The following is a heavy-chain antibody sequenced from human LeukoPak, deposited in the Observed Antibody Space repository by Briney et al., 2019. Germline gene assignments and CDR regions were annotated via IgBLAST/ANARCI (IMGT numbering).Heavy chain of an antibody. V-gene: IGHV4-59*12. Sequence: SETLSLTCTVSGGSISSYYWSWIRQPPGKGLEWIGYIYYSGSTNYNPSLKSRVTISVDTSKNQFSLKLSSVTAADTAVYYCARDEYSSSGAWFDPWGQGTLVTVSS. J-gene: IGHJ5*02. CDR2: IYYSGST. CDR1: GGSISSYY. D-gene: IGHD6-13*01. CDR3: ARDEYSSSGAWFDP.